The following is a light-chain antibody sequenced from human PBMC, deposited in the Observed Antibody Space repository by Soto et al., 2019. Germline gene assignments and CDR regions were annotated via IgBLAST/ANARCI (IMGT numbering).Light chain of an antibody. J-gene: IGKJ1*01. CDR1: QSVSSN. CDR3: QQYNNWPWT. Sequence: EIVMTQSPATLSVSPGERATLSCRASQSVSSNLAWYQQKPGQAPRLLIYGESTRATGIPARCSGSESGTEFNLPISSLQSEDFVVYYCQQYNNWPWTVGQGTKVEIK. V-gene: IGKV3-15*01. CDR2: GES.